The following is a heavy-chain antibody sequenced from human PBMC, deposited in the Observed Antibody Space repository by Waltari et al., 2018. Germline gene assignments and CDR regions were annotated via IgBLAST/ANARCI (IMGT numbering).Heavy chain of an antibody. Sequence: GRIIPIFGTANYAQKFQGRVTITADKSTSTAYMELSSLRAEATAVYYCARDLDGYCTNGVCYTGYYWGQGTLVTVSS. V-gene: IGHV1-69*06. D-gene: IGHD2-8*01. CDR2: IIPIFGTA. CDR3: ARDLDGYCTNGVCYTGYY. J-gene: IGHJ4*02.